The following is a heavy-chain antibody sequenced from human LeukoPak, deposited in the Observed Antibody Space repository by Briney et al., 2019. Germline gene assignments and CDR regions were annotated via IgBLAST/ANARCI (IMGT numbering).Heavy chain of an antibody. CDR1: GYTFTGYY. J-gene: IGHJ3*02. V-gene: IGHV1-2*04. Sequence: ASVKVSCKASGYTFTGYYMHWVRQAPGQGLEWMGWINPNSGGTNYAQKFQGWVTMTRDTSISTAYMELSRLRSDDTAVYYCARGPYYYGSGSLLGENAFDIWGQGTMVTVSS. CDR2: INPNSGGT. CDR3: ARGPYYYGSGSLLGENAFDI. D-gene: IGHD3-10*01.